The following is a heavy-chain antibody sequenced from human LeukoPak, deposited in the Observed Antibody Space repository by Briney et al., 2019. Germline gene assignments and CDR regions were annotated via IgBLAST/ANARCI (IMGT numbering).Heavy chain of an antibody. CDR3: AKNNWNDMPFVDD. V-gene: IGHV3-23*01. Sequence: GGSLRLSCGASGFTFRNSAMSGVRRAPGKGREWVSSICGRGVGTYYADSVKGRFTISRDNFKNTLYLQMNSLRAEDTAVYYCAKNNWNDMPFVDDWGQGTLATVSS. CDR2: ICGRGVGT. J-gene: IGHJ4*02. CDR1: GFTFRNSA. D-gene: IGHD1-20*01.